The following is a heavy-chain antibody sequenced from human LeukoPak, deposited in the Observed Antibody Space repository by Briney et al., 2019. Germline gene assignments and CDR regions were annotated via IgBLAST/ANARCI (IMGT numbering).Heavy chain of an antibody. J-gene: IGHJ4*02. CDR3: AKDRSGWYKDY. D-gene: IGHD6-19*01. V-gene: IGHV3-23*01. Sequence: GGSLRLSCAASGFTFSTNAISWVRQAPGKGLEWVSTITGGGGSTYYADSVKGRFTISRDNSKNTLYLQMNSLRAEDTAVYYCAKDRSGWYKDYWGQGTLVTVSS. CDR1: GFTFSTNA. CDR2: ITGGGGST.